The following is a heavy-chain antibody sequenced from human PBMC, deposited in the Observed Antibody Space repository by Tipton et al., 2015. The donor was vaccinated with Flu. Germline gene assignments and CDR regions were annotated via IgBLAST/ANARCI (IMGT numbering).Heavy chain of an antibody. CDR1: GGSISSSSFY. CDR3: AKEGPSWYFDL. J-gene: IGHJ2*01. Sequence: TLSLTCTISGGSISSSSFYWGWIRQSPGKGLEWIGSMYYSGSTYYNPSLKSRVTISVDTSRNQFSLKLSSVTAADTAVYYCAKEGPSWYFDLWGRGTLVTVSS. V-gene: IGHV4-39*07. CDR2: MYYSGST.